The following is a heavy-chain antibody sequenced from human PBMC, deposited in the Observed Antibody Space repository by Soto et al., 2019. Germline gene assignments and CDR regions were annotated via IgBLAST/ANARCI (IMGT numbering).Heavy chain of an antibody. Sequence: SETLSLTCTVSGGSISSGGYYWRWIRQHPGKGLEWIGYIYYSGSTYYNPSLKSRVTISVDTSKNQFSLKLSSVTAADTAVYYSARAGAAAGTDALDIWGQGTTVTVS. CDR3: ARAGAAAGTDALDI. V-gene: IGHV4-31*03. J-gene: IGHJ3*02. CDR1: GGSISSGGYY. D-gene: IGHD6-13*01. CDR2: IYYSGST.